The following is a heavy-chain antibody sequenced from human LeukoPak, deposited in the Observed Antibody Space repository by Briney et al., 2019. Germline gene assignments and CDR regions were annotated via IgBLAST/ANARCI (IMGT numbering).Heavy chain of an antibody. CDR1: GFTFSSYW. Sequence: PGGSLRLSCAASGFTFSSYWMHWVRHAPGKGLVWVSRINSDGSSTSYADSVKGRFTISRDNAKNTLCLQMNSLRAEDTAVYYCARVPVSRAIDYWGQGTLVTVSS. CDR2: INSDGSST. J-gene: IGHJ4*02. CDR3: ARVPVSRAIDY. D-gene: IGHD3-3*02. V-gene: IGHV3-74*01.